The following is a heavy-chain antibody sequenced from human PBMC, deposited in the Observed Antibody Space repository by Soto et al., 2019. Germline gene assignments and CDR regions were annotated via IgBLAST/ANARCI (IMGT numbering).Heavy chain of an antibody. D-gene: IGHD5-18*01. CDR3: AKVTSRESGYSYGKSDY. CDR2: INDVGYST. Sequence: PGGSLRLSCAASGFTFSSYAMNWVRQAPGKGLQWVSAINDVGYSTYYADSVKGRSTISRDNSKNTLYLQMSSLRAEDTAVYFCAKVTSRESGYSYGKSDYWGQGTPVTVSS. J-gene: IGHJ4*02. CDR1: GFTFSSYA. V-gene: IGHV3-23*01.